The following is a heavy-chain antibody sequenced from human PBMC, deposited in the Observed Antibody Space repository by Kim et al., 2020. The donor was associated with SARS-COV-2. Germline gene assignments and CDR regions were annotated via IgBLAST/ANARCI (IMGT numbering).Heavy chain of an antibody. D-gene: IGHD6-19*01. V-gene: IGHV6-1*01. Sequence: SVKSRITITPDTSKNQFSLQLNSVTPEDTAVYYCARGVGSGWYDYGVFDYWGQGTLVTVSS. CDR3: ARGVGSGWYDYGVFDY. J-gene: IGHJ4*02.